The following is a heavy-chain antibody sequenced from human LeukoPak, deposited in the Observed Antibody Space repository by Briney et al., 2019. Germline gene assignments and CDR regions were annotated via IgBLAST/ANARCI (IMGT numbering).Heavy chain of an antibody. CDR3: ANRRDSSSWFDY. CDR2: IYWDDDK. V-gene: IGHV2-5*02. D-gene: IGHD3-22*01. Sequence: SGPTLVKPTQTLTLTCTLSGFSLSTSGVGVGWIRQPPGKALEWLALIYWDDDKRYSPSLKSRLTITKDTPKNQVVLTMTNMDPVDTATYYCANRRDSSSWFDYWGQGTLVTVSS. CDR1: GFSLSTSGVG. J-gene: IGHJ5*01.